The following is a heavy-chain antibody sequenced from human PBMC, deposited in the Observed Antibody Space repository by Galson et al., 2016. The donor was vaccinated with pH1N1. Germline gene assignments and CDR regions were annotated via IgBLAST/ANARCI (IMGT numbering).Heavy chain of an antibody. CDR2: IYPGDHDT. V-gene: IGHV5-51*01. D-gene: IGHD6-13*01. CDR3: ARRAGVAAAGAFDL. CDR1: GYSFTTYW. J-gene: IGHJ5*02. Sequence: QSGAEVKKPGESLKISCKGSGYSFTTYWIGWVRQMPWKGLEWMGTIYPGDHDTRYSPSFEGQVTMSPDKSISTAYLHWSSLKASDTAMYYCARRAGVAAAGAFDLWGQGTLLIVSS.